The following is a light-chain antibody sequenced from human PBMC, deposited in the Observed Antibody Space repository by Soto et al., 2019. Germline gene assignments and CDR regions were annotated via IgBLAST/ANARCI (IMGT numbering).Light chain of an antibody. CDR2: GSG. CDR3: AAWDDSLSVYV. J-gene: IGLJ1*01. CDR1: SSNIGASYD. V-gene: IGLV1-40*01. Sequence: QSVLTQPPSVSGAPGQRVTISCAGSSSNIGASYDVHWYQQLPGTAPKVVIYGSGNRPSGVPDRFSDSKSGTSASLAISGLRSEDEADYYCAAWDDSLSVYVFGTGTKVTVL.